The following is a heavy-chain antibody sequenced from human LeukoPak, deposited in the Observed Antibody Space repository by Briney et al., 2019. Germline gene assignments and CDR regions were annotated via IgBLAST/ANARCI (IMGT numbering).Heavy chain of an antibody. V-gene: IGHV1-2*02. CDR3: ARDTPSGDYDSSGYYTYYYMDV. J-gene: IGHJ6*03. CDR2: INPNSGGT. CDR1: GYTFTGYY. D-gene: IGHD3-22*01. Sequence: ASVKVSCKASGYTFTGYYMHWVRQGPGQGVEWMGYINPNSGGTNYAQRFRGRVTMTRDTSLSTAYMGMSRLRADDTAVYYCARDTPSGDYDSSGYYTYYYMDVWGKGTTVTASS.